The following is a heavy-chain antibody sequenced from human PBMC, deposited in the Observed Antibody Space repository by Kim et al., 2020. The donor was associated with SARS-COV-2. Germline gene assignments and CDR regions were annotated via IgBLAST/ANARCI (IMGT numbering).Heavy chain of an antibody. J-gene: IGHJ4*02. Sequence: GESLKISCKGSGYRFTSYWISWVRQMPGKGLEWMGRIDPSDSYTNYSPSFQGHVTISADKPISTAYLQWSSLKAADTAMYYCARLAPIAAAELHFDYWGQGTLVTVSS. V-gene: IGHV5-10-1*01. CDR1: GYRFTSYW. CDR2: IDPSDSYT. CDR3: ARLAPIAAAELHFDY. D-gene: IGHD6-13*01.